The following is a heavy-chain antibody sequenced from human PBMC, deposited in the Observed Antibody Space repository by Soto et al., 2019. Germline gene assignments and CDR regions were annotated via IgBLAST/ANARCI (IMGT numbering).Heavy chain of an antibody. Sequence: QVQLLESGGGVVQPGRSLRLSCAASGFTFSNNAMDWVRQAPGKGMEWLAVISYDLSNKYIAESVKGRFNISRDNYKNTLFLQMNSLRAEDTAVYYCARGTTTSAFSAMDVWGQGTTVTVSS. CDR2: ISYDLSNK. V-gene: IGHV3-30-3*01. D-gene: IGHD1-1*01. CDR3: ARGTTTSAFSAMDV. J-gene: IGHJ6*02. CDR1: GFTFSNNA.